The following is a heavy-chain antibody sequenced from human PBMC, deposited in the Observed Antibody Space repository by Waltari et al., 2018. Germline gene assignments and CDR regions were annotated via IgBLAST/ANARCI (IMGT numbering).Heavy chain of an antibody. V-gene: IGHV3-53*01. D-gene: IGHD5-18*01. CDR2: IYSGGNT. CDR3: ARDDSYGQFMRFDF. CDR1: GLPVRRKY. J-gene: IGHJ4*02. Sequence: EVQLVESGGGLIQPGGSLRLSREASGLPVRRKYMRWVRQAPGKGLEWLSAIYSGGNTFYADSVKGRFNISIDNSKNTLYLQMNSLRVDDTAVYYCARDDSYGQFMRFDFWGQGTVVTVSS.